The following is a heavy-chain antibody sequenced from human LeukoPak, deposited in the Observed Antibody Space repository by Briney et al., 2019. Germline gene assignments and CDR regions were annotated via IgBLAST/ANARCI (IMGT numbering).Heavy chain of an antibody. CDR1: GFTFSSYE. V-gene: IGHV3-48*03. CDR3: ARDCGCSRDY. Sequence: PGGSLRLSCAASGFTFSSYEMTWVRQAPGKGLEWVSYISSSGSTIYYADSVKGRFTISRDNAKNSLYLQMNSLRAEDTAVYYCARDCGCSRDYWGQGTLVTVSS. CDR2: ISSSGSTI. J-gene: IGHJ4*02. D-gene: IGHD6-19*01.